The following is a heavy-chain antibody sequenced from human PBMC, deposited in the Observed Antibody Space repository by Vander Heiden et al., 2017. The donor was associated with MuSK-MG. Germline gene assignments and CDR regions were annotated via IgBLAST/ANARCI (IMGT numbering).Heavy chain of an antibody. CDR3: ARDRPAMYKTTVTKGSAFDI. CDR1: GCTFSSYW. CDR2: IKQDGSEK. D-gene: IGHD4-17*01. J-gene: IGHJ3*02. V-gene: IGHV3-7*01. Sequence: EVQLVESGGGLVQPGGSLRLSCAASGCTFSSYWMSWVRQAPGKGLEWVANIKQDGSEKYYVDSVKGRFTISRDNAKNSLYLQMNSLRAEDTAVYYCARDRPAMYKTTVTKGSAFDIWGQGTMVTVSS.